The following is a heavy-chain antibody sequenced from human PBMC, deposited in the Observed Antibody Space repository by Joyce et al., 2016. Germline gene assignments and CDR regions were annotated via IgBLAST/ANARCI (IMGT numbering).Heavy chain of an antibody. J-gene: IGHJ4*02. CDR3: ARSSYTNGIFDY. V-gene: IGHV3-21*01. CDR2: RSSSSSYI. Sequence: VQLVESGGGLVKPGGSLRLSCAASGFTFSSYSMSWVRQAPGKGLEWVASRSSSSSYIKYTDSVKGRFTISRDNAKNSLYLQMNSLRVEDTAVYYCARSSYTNGIFDYWGQGTLVTVSS. D-gene: IGHD2-8*01. CDR1: GFTFSSYS.